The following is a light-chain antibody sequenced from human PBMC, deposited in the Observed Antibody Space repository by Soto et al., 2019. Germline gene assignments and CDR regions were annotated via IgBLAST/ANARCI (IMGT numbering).Light chain of an antibody. CDR1: QGIRND. CDR2: AAS. J-gene: IGKJ2*01. Sequence: AIQMTQSPSSLSASVGDRVTITCRASQGIRNDLGWYQQKTGKAPKLLLYAASSLQSGVPSRFSGSGSGTDFTLTISSLQPEDFATYYCLQDYNYPYTFGQGTKLEIK. V-gene: IGKV1-6*01. CDR3: LQDYNYPYT.